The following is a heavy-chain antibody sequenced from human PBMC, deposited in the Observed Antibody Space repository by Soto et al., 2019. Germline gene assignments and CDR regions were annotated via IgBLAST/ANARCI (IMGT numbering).Heavy chain of an antibody. CDR3: AIGRRSSSGWYFGGPDAFDI. D-gene: IGHD6-19*01. J-gene: IGHJ3*02. V-gene: IGHV4-4*02. CDR1: GGSISSSNW. CDR2: IYHSGST. Sequence: QVQLQESGPGLVKPSGTLSLTCAVSGGSISSSNWWSWVRQPPGKGLEWIGEIYHSGSTNYNPSLKRRVTISVDKSKNQFSLKLSSVTAADTAVYYCAIGRRSSSGWYFGGPDAFDIWGQGTMVTVSS.